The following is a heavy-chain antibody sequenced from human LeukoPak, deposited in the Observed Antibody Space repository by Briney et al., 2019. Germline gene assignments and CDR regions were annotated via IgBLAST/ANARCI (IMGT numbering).Heavy chain of an antibody. Sequence: SETLSLTCAVYGGSFSGYYWSWIRQPPGKGLERIGEINHSGSTNYNPSLKSRVTISVDTSKNQFSLKLSSVTAADTAVYYCARASRAPGYCSSTSCYRAYYYYGMAVWGQGTTVTVSS. CDR2: INHSGST. J-gene: IGHJ6*02. CDR1: GGSFSGYY. D-gene: IGHD2-2*02. CDR3: ARASRAPGYCSSTSCYRAYYYYGMAV. V-gene: IGHV4-34*01.